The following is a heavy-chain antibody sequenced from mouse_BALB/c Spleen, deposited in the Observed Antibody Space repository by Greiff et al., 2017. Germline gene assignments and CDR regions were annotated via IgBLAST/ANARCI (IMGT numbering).Heavy chain of an antibody. CDR3: TRQSYGNYAWYFDV. V-gene: IGHV6-6*02. Sequence: EVKLMESGGGLVQPGGSMKLSCVASGFTFSNYWMNWVRQSPEKGLEWVAEIRLKSNNYATHYAESVKGRFTISRDDSKSSVYLQMNNLRAEDTGIYYCTRQSYGNYAWYFDVWGAGTTVTVSS. CDR1: GFTFSNYW. J-gene: IGHJ1*01. D-gene: IGHD2-10*02. CDR2: IRLKSNNYAT.